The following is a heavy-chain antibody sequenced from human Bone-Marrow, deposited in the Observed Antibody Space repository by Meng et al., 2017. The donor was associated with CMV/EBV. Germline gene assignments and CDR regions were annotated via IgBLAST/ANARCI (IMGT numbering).Heavy chain of an antibody. Sequence: GESLKISCVVSEFTLSSYSTHWVRQAPGKGLEWMALISYDGSNEYYADSVKGRFTISRDNSKNTLYLQMNSLRVEDAGVYYCARDLGYREAFYYYCMDVWGQGTTVAASS. J-gene: IGHJ6*02. V-gene: IGHV3-30*04. D-gene: IGHD5-24*01. CDR2: ISYDGSNE. CDR3: ARDLGYREAFYYYCMDV. CDR1: EFTLSSYS.